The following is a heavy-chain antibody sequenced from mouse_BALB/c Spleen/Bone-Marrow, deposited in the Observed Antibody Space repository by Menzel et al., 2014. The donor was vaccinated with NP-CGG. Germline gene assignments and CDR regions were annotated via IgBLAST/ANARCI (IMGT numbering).Heavy chain of an antibody. D-gene: IGHD2-10*01. CDR1: GFSFNSYG. V-gene: IGHV5-9-2*01. CDR3: ARHAYYEQTEVSFVH. Sequence: EVNVVESGGGLVKSGGSLKLSCAASGFSFNSYGMSWVRQTPEKRLEWVATISGGCSYTLYPDSVKGRFTISRDNAKNNLYLQLSSLRSEDTALYYCARHAYYEQTEVSFVHWGQGTLVTVSA. J-gene: IGHJ3*01. CDR2: ISGGCSYT.